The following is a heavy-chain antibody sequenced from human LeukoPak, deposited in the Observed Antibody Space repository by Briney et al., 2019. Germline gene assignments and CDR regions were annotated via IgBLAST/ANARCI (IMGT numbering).Heavy chain of an antibody. V-gene: IGHV3-30*02. CDR1: GFTFSSYG. J-gene: IGHJ4*02. D-gene: IGHD4-17*01. CDR2: IRYDGSNK. CDR3: AKDLGYGDYYFDY. Sequence: GGSLRLSCAASGFTFSSYGMHWVHQAPGKGLEWVAFIRYDGSNKYYADSVKGRFTISRDNSKNTLYLQMNSLRAEDTAVYYCAKDLGYGDYYFDYWGQGTLVTVSS.